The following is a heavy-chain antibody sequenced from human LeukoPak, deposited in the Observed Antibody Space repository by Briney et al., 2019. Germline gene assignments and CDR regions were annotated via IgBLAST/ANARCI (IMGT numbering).Heavy chain of an antibody. J-gene: IGHJ2*01. V-gene: IGHV3-48*01. CDR2: ISSSSSTI. D-gene: IGHD6-13*01. Sequence: GGSLRLSCAASGFPFSTYSMNWVRQAPGKGLEWVSYISSSSSTIYYADSVKGRFTISRDNAKNSLYLQMNSLRAEDTAVYYCARAAYSSTWYSRYFDLWGRGTLVTVSS. CDR3: ARAAYSSTWYSRYFDL. CDR1: GFPFSTYS.